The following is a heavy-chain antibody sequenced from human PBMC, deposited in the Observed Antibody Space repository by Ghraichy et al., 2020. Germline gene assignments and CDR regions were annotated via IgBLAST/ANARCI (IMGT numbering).Heavy chain of an antibody. CDR1: GFPVSSNY. J-gene: IGHJ4*02. Sequence: GESLNISCAASGFPVSSNYMSWVRQAPGKGLEWVSVIYSGGSTYYADSVKGRFTISRDNSKNTLYLQMNSMRAEDTAVYYCAGDSSGPLGDYWGQGTLVTVSS. V-gene: IGHV3-66*01. D-gene: IGHD3-22*01. CDR3: AGDSSGPLGDY. CDR2: IYSGGST.